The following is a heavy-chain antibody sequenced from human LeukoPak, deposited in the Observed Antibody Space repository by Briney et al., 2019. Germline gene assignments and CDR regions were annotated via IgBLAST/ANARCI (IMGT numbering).Heavy chain of an antibody. Sequence: GGSLRLSCAASGFTFSSYGMHWVRQAPGKGLEWVAVISYDGSNKYYADSVKGRFTISRDNSKNALYLQMNSLGAEDTAVYYCAKDRIVTSGYYQLQGYYFDYWGQGTLVTVSS. J-gene: IGHJ4*02. CDR3: AKDRIVTSGYYQLQGYYFDY. V-gene: IGHV3-30*18. CDR2: ISYDGSNK. D-gene: IGHD3-22*01. CDR1: GFTFSSYG.